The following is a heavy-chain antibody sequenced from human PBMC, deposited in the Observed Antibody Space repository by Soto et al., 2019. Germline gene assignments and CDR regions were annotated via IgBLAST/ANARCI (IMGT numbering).Heavy chain of an antibody. D-gene: IGHD2-15*01. CDR1: GASIFSTSW. J-gene: IGHJ5*02. CDR2: IYYSGST. Sequence: SETLSLTCAVSGASIFSTSWWSWVRQPPGKGLEWIGYIYYSGSTNYNPSLKSRVTISVDTSKNQFSLKLSSVTAADTAVYYCARVLVGGFDPWGQGTLVTVSS. CDR3: ARVLVGGFDP. V-gene: IGHV4-4*02.